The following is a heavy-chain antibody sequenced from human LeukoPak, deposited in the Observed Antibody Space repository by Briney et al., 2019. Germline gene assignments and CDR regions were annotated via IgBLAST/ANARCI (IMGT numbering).Heavy chain of an antibody. D-gene: IGHD6-13*01. CDR1: GYSFTSYW. V-gene: IGHV5-10-1*04. Sequence: GESLKISCKGSGYSFTSYWISWVRQMPGKGLEWMGRIDPSDSYTNYSPSFQGQVTISADKSISIAYLQWSSLKASDTAMYYCARHVNLAAAPGYWGQGTLVTVSS. CDR2: IDPSDSYT. CDR3: ARHVNLAAAPGY. J-gene: IGHJ4*02.